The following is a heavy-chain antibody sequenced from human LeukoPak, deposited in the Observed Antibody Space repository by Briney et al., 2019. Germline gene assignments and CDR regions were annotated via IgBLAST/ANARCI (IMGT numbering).Heavy chain of an antibody. V-gene: IGHV4-34*01. J-gene: IGHJ4*02. CDR2: INHSGST. D-gene: IGHD6-6*01. Sequence: SETLSLTCAVYGGSFSGYYWSWIRQPPGKRLEWIGEINHSGSTNYNPSLKSRVTISVDTSKNQFSLKLSSVTAADTAVYYCARGSIAARLNYFDYWGQGTLVTVSS. CDR1: GGSFSGYY. CDR3: ARGSIAARLNYFDY.